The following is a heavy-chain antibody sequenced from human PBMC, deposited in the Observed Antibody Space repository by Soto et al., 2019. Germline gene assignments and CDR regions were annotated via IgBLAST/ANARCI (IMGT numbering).Heavy chain of an antibody. Sequence: GGSLRLSCAASGLTVSSNYMSWVRQAPGKGLEWVSVIYSGGSTYYADSVKGRFTISRDNSKNTLYLQMNSLRAEDTAVYYCASQRTIFGVVIIPREELDAFDIWGQGTMVTVSS. CDR3: ASQRTIFGVVIIPREELDAFDI. V-gene: IGHV3-66*01. CDR2: IYSGGST. J-gene: IGHJ3*02. CDR1: GLTVSSNY. D-gene: IGHD3-3*01.